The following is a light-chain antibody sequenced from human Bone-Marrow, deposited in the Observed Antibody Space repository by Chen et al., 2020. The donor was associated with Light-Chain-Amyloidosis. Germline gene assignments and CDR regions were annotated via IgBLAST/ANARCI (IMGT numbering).Light chain of an antibody. CDR1: DLPTKY. V-gene: IGLV3-25*03. Sequence: SYELTQPPSVSVSPGQTARITCSGDDLPTKYAYWYQEKPGQAPVRVIHRDTERPSGTSERCAGSSSGTKATLTISGVQAEDEAEYHCQSADSSGTDEVIFGGGTKLTVL. J-gene: IGLJ2*01. CDR2: RDT. CDR3: QSADSSGTDEVI.